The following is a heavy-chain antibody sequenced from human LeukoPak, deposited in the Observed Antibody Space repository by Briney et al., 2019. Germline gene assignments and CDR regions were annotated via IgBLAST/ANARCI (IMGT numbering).Heavy chain of an antibody. Sequence: GASVKVSCKASGGTFSSYAISWVRQAPGQGLEWMGGIIPIFGTANYAQKFRGRVTITADESTSTAYMELSSLRSEDTAVYYCARGLGLRGDTYFDYWGQGTLVTVSS. CDR2: IIPIFGTA. V-gene: IGHV1-69*13. CDR1: GGTFSSYA. J-gene: IGHJ4*02. CDR3: ARGLGLRGDTYFDY. D-gene: IGHD2-21*02.